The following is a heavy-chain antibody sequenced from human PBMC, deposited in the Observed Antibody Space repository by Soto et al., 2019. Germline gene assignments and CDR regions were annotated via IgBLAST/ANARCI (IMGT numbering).Heavy chain of an antibody. Sequence: QVQLVQSGAEVKKPGSSVKVSCKASGGTFSSYAISWVRQAPGQGLEWMGGIIPIFGTANYAQKFQGRVTITADDSTSTADMELSSLRSEDAAVYYCAGVRYSGSYYFDYWGQGTLVTVSS. CDR3: AGVRYSGSYYFDY. CDR2: IIPIFGTA. D-gene: IGHD1-26*01. V-gene: IGHV1-69*12. CDR1: GGTFSSYA. J-gene: IGHJ4*02.